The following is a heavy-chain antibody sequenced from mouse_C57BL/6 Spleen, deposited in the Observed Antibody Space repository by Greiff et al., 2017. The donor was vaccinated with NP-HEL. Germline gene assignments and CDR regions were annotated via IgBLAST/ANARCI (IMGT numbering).Heavy chain of an antibody. V-gene: IGHV1-82*01. CDR2: IYPGDGDT. CDR3: AREDITTVGYYFDY. Sequence: VQLQQSGPELVKPGASVKISCKASGYAFSSSWMNWVKQRPGKGLEWIGRIYPGDGDTNYNGKFKGKATLTADKSSSTAYMQLSSLTSEDSAVYFCAREDITTVGYYFDYWGQGTTLTVSS. D-gene: IGHD1-1*01. J-gene: IGHJ2*01. CDR1: GYAFSSSW.